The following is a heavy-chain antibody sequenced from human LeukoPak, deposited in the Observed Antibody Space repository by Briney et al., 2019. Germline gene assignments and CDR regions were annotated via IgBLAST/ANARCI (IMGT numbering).Heavy chain of an antibody. CDR2: ISWNSGSI. CDR3: AKDKGPSSIGRGALDY. D-gene: IGHD6-13*01. V-gene: IGHV3-9*01. Sequence: LSLTCSVSGGSISIYYWSWVRQAPGKGLEWVSGISWNSGSIGYADSVKGRFTISRDNAKNSLYLQMNSLRAEDTALYYCAKDKGPSSIGRGALDYWGQGTLVTVSS. J-gene: IGHJ4*02. CDR1: GGSISIYY.